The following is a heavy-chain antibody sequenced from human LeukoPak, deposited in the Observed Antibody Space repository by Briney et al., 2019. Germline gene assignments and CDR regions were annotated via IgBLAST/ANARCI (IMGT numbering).Heavy chain of an antibody. D-gene: IGHD3-22*01. CDR3: ARSLPEDYYDSSGYYFDY. CDR1: GFTVSSNY. Sequence: GGSPRLSCAASGFTVSSNYMSWVRQAPGKGLEWVSVIYSGGSTYYADSVKGRFTISRDNSKNTLYLQMNSLRAEDTAVYYCARSLPEDYYDSSGYYFDYWGQGTLVTVSS. V-gene: IGHV3-53*01. CDR2: IYSGGST. J-gene: IGHJ4*02.